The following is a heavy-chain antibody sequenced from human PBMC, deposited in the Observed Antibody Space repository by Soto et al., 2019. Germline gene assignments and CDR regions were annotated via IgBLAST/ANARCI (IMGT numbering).Heavy chain of an antibody. CDR1: GYSFTNYP. V-gene: IGHV1-2*04. CDR3: ARAAAGYYDSSGYYYNY. J-gene: IGHJ4*02. D-gene: IGHD3-22*01. CDR2: INPNSGGT. Sequence: ASVKVSCKASGYSFTNYPIAWVRQAPGQGLERMGWINPNSGGTNYAQKFQGWVTMTRDTSISTAYMELSRLRSDDTAVYYCARAAAGYYDSSGYYYNYWGQGTLVTVSS.